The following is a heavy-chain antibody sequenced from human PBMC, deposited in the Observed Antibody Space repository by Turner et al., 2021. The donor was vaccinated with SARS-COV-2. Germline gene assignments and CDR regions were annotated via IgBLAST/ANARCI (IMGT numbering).Heavy chain of an antibody. Sequence: EVQLVESGGGLIQPGGSLRLSCAASGFTVSSNYMNWVRQAAGKGLEWVSVIYSGGSTFYADSVKGRFTISRDNSKNTLYLQMNSLRAEDTAVYYCAREAPLGVNSMAFDYWGQGTLVTVSS. D-gene: IGHD3-10*01. J-gene: IGHJ4*02. CDR1: GFTVSSNY. V-gene: IGHV3-53*01. CDR2: IYSGGST. CDR3: AREAPLGVNSMAFDY.